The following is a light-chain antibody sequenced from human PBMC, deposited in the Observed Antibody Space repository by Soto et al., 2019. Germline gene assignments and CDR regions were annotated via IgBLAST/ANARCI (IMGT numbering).Light chain of an antibody. CDR1: QSVPSTY. J-gene: IGKJ1*01. V-gene: IGKV3-20*01. CDR2: GTS. CDR3: QQYNNWWT. Sequence: VLSQSPAILSLSPGERATLSCRASQSVPSTYFAWYQQKAGQPPRLLISGTSNRATGIPDRFSGSGSGTDFTLTISRLEPEDFAVYFCQQYNNWWTFGQGTKVDIK.